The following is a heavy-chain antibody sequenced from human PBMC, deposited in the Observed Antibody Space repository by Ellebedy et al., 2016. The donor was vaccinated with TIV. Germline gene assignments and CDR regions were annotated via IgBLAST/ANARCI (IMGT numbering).Heavy chain of an antibody. CDR3: ARDSRVTFGGLIVYFDF. CDR2: ISAYNGNT. D-gene: IGHD3-16*02. V-gene: IGHV1-18*01. CDR1: GYTFTSYC. Sequence: ASVKVSCKASGYTFTSYCISWVRQAPGQGLEWMGWISAYNGNTNYARKLQGRVTMTTDTSTRTAYMELRRLRSDDTAVYYCARDSRVTFGGLIVYFDFWGQGTLVTVSS. J-gene: IGHJ4*02.